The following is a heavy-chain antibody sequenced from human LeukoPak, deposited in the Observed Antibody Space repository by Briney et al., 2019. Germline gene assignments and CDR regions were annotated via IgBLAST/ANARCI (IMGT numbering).Heavy chain of an antibody. J-gene: IGHJ4*02. V-gene: IGHV1-69*13. CDR2: IIPIFGTA. CDR1: GYTFTGYY. D-gene: IGHD5-24*01. Sequence: GASVKVSCKASGYTFTGYYMHWVRQAPGQGLEWMGGIIPIFGTANYAQKFQGRVTITADESTSTAYMELSSLRSEDTAVYYCARTLGMATGESPIDYWGQGTLVTVSS. CDR3: ARTLGMATGESPIDY.